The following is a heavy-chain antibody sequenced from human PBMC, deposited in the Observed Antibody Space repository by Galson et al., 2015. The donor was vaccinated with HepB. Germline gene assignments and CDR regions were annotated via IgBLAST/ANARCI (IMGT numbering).Heavy chain of an antibody. CDR2: IDSTSSYI. D-gene: IGHD4-17*01. V-gene: IGHV3-21*01. Sequence: SLRLSCAASGFTFSSYSMNWVRQAPGKGLEWVSSIDSTSSYIYYSDSMKGRFTISRDNAKNSVYLLLNSLGAEDTAVYYCARDRGDYISYYHYATDVWGQGTTVTVSS. CDR1: GFTFSSYS. J-gene: IGHJ6*02. CDR3: ARDRGDYISYYHYATDV.